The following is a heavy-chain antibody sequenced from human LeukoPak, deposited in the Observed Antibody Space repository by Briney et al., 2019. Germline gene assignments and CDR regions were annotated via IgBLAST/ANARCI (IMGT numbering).Heavy chain of an antibody. J-gene: IGHJ4*02. CDR2: IFYSGST. CDR1: GGSISSSSYF. D-gene: IGHD4-17*01. CDR3: ARQMNTVTADY. V-gene: IGHV4-39*01. Sequence: SGTLSLTCTVSGGSISSSSYFWVWIRQPPGKGLEWIGSIFYSGSTYYNPSLNSRVAISIDTSKNQFSLRLSSVNAADTAVYYCARQMNTVTADYWGQGTLVTVSS.